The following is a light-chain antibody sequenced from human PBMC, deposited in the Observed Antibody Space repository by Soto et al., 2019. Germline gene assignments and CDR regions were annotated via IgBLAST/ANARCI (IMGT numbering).Light chain of an antibody. CDR2: GAS. Sequence: EIVLTQSPGTLSLSPGERATLSCRASQSVSSNYLAWYQQRPGQAPRLLIFGASYKAAGIPDRFSGSGSGTDFILTISRLEPEDFAVYYCQHYGSSPPEFTFGPGTKVDSK. V-gene: IGKV3-20*01. CDR3: QHYGSSPPEFT. CDR1: QSVSSNY. J-gene: IGKJ3*01.